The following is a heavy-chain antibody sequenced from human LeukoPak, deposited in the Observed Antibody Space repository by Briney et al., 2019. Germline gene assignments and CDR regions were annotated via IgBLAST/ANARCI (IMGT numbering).Heavy chain of an antibody. J-gene: IGHJ3*02. CDR2: ISPYNSNT. D-gene: IGHD2-15*01. Sequence: GASVKVSCKASGYTFTGYYMHWMRQAPGQSLEWMGWISPYNSNTKYAQKLQGRVTMTTDTSTNTAYMEVRSLRSDDTAVYYCAREAPVVAGSDAFDIWGQGTMVTVSS. CDR3: AREAPVVAGSDAFDI. V-gene: IGHV1-18*04. CDR1: GYTFTGYY.